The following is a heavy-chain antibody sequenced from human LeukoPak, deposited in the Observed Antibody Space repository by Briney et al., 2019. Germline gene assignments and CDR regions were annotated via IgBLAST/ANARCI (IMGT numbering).Heavy chain of an antibody. CDR1: GFTFGDYA. D-gene: IGHD2-8*01. CDR3: TRANCVNGVCYHFDY. Sequence: GGSLRLSCTASGFTFGDYAMSWVRQAPGEGLEWVGFIRKKGFGGTTEYAASVKGRFTISRDDSKSIAYLQMNSLKTEDTAVYYCTRANCVNGVCYHFDYWGQGTLVTVSS. J-gene: IGHJ4*02. CDR2: IRKKGFGGTT. V-gene: IGHV3-49*04.